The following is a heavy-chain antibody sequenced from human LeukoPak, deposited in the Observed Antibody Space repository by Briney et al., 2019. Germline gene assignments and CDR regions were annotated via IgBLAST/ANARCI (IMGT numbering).Heavy chain of an antibody. J-gene: IGHJ6*02. Sequence: GGSLRLSCAASGYTFSSHGVHWVRQAPGKGLQWLAIVSYDGSLKYYADSVRDRFTISKDNSQNKVFLQMNSLRVEDTAMYYCARAYCTNGVCRSYGMDVWGQGTTVTVSS. CDR1: GYTFSSHG. D-gene: IGHD2-8*01. CDR3: ARAYCTNGVCRSYGMDV. V-gene: IGHV3-33*05. CDR2: VSYDGSLK.